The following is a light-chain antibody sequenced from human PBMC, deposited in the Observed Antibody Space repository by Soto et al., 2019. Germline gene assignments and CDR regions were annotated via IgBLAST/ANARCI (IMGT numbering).Light chain of an antibody. CDR2: KAS. J-gene: IGKJ5*01. CDR3: QQYYSYPIT. Sequence: IQMTQSPSTLSSSLGDRVTITCRASQSVSRWLAWYKQKPGEAPKLLIYKASNLESGVSSRFSGSGSGTEFTLTISSLKTDDSATYYCQQYYSYPITFGQGTRLEIK. V-gene: IGKV1-5*03. CDR1: QSVSRW.